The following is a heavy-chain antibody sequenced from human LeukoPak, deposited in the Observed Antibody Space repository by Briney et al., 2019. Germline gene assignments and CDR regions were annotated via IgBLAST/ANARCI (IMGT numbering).Heavy chain of an antibody. V-gene: IGHV3-23*01. CDR1: GFTFSSYA. Sequence: PGGSLRLSCAASGFTFSSYAMSWVRQAPGKGLEWVSAISGSGGSSYYADSVKGRFTISRDNSKNTLYLQMNSLRAEDTAVYYCAKDSHYSSGWCWTRVGNWFDPWGQGTLVTVSS. D-gene: IGHD6-19*01. J-gene: IGHJ5*02. CDR2: ISGSGGSS. CDR3: AKDSHYSSGWCWTRVGNWFDP.